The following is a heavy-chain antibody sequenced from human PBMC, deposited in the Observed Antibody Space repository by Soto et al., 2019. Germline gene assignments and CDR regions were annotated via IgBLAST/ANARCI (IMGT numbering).Heavy chain of an antibody. D-gene: IGHD5-18*01. CDR1: GGSFSGYY. CDR3: ARGGYSYGPGDY. CDR2: INHSGST. Sequence: QVQLQQWGAGLLKPSETLSLTCAVYGGSFSGYYWSWIRQPPGKGLEWIGEINHSGSTNYNPSLKSRATISVDTSKNQFSLKLSSVTAADTAVYYCARGGYSYGPGDYWGQGTLVTVSS. V-gene: IGHV4-34*01. J-gene: IGHJ4*02.